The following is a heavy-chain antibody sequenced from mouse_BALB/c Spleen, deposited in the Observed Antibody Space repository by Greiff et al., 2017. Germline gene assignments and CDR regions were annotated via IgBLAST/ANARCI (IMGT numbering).Heavy chain of an antibody. J-gene: IGHJ3*01. CDR3: ARFDYDWFAY. D-gene: IGHD2-4*01. CDR2: INPGSGGT. CDR1: GYAFTNYL. Sequence: VKLQESGAELVRPGTSVKVSCKASGYAFTNYLIEWVKQRPGQGLEWIGVINPGSGGTNYNEKFKGKATLTADKSSSTAYMQLSSLTSDDSAVYFCARFDYDWFAYWGQGTLVTVSA. V-gene: IGHV1-54*03.